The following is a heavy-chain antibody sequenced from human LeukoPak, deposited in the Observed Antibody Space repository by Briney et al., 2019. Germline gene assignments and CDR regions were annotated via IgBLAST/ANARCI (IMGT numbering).Heavy chain of an antibody. V-gene: IGHV3-21*01. CDR2: ISSSSSHT. CDR1: GFTFSTYN. CDR3: ARDIGDCSSLSCYNHYYYMDV. Sequence: PGGSLRLSCAASGFTFSTYNMNWVRQAPGKGLEWVSSISSSSSHTYYVDSVKGRFTISRDNTMNSLYLQMNSLRDEDTAVYYCARDIGDCSSLSCYNHYYYMDVWGKGTTVTVSS. J-gene: IGHJ6*03. D-gene: IGHD2-2*02.